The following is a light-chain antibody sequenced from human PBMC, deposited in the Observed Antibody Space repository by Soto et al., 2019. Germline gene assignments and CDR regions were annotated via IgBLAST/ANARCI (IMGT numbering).Light chain of an antibody. CDR3: ATWDDSLNGHVV. V-gene: IGLV1-44*01. Sequence: QSVLTQPPSASGTSGQRVTISCSGSSSNIGSNTVSWYQQLPGTAPKLLIYSSNQRPSGVPDRFSGSKSGTSASLAISGLQSEDEADYYCATWDDSLNGHVVFGGGTKLTVL. J-gene: IGLJ2*01. CDR1: SSNIGSNT. CDR2: SSN.